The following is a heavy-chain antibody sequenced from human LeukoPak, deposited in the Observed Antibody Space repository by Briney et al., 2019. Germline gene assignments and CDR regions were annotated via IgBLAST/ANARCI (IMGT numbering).Heavy chain of an antibody. CDR3: ARDRRYCTNGVCYYYYYYMDV. CDR1: GGSISSYY. Sequence: PWETLSLTCTVSGGSISSYYGSWIRQPPGKGLEWIGYIYYRGSTNYNPSLKSRVTISVDTSKNHFSLKLSSVTAADTAVYYFARDRRYCTNGVCYYYYYYMDVWGKGTTVTASS. J-gene: IGHJ6*03. V-gene: IGHV4-59*01. D-gene: IGHD2-8*01. CDR2: IYYRGST.